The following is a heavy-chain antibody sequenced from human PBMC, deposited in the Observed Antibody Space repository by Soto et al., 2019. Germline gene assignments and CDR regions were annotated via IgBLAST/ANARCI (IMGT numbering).Heavy chain of an antibody. J-gene: IGHJ6*02. CDR1: GGSISSYY. CDR2: IYYSGST. CDR3: ARAMELARPIYGMDV. D-gene: IGHD1-26*01. V-gene: IGHV4-59*01. Sequence: TLSLTCTVSGGSISSYYWSWIRQPPGKGLEWIGYIYYSGSTNYNPSLKSRVTISVDTSKNQFSLKLSSVTAAGTAVYYCARAMELARPIYGMDVWGQGTTVTVSS.